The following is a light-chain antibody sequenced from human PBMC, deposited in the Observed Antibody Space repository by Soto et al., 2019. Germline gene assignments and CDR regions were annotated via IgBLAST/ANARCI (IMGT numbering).Light chain of an antibody. Sequence: VLTQSPVTLSLSPGERAALSCRASQSVSSPYLAWYQQKPGQPPRLLIYGASRRATYIPDRFIGSGSGTEFTLTIARLAPEDFAMYYCQQYGSSPFTFGHGTKVDI. CDR3: QQYGSSPFT. CDR2: GAS. CDR1: QSVSSPY. J-gene: IGKJ3*01. V-gene: IGKV3-20*01.